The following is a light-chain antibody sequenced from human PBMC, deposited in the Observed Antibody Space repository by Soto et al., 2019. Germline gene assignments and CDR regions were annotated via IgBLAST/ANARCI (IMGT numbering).Light chain of an antibody. CDR1: SSDVDGYDY. CDR3: SLYTSSTTYV. J-gene: IGLJ1*01. CDR2: DVN. V-gene: IGLV2-14*01. Sequence: QSALTQPASVSGSPGQSITISCTGTSSDVDGYDYVAWYQQHPGKAPKLMLYDVNNRPPWVSNRFSGSKSGNTASLPISGLQAEDEADYYCSLYTSSTTYVFGNGTKLTVL.